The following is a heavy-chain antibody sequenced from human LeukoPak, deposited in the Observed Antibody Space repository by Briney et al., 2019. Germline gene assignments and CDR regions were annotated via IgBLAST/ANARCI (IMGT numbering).Heavy chain of an antibody. CDR3: VYPAIYVRLRRDY. V-gene: IGHV4-34*01. Sequence: PSETLSLTCAVYGGSFSGYYWSWIRQPPGKGLEWIGEINHSGSTNYNPSLKSRVTISVDTSKNQFSLKLSSVTAADTAVYYCVYPAIYVRLRRDYWGQGTLVTVSS. J-gene: IGHJ4*02. CDR1: GGSFSGYY. CDR2: INHSGST. D-gene: IGHD3-10*02.